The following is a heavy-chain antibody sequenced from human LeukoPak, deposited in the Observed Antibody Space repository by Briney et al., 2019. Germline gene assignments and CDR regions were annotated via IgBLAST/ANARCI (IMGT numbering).Heavy chain of an antibody. J-gene: IGHJ4*01. CDR2: ISSNGGST. D-gene: IGHD6-19*01. CDR3: ARDLGSGWHRLDY. Sequence: PGGSLRLSCAASGFTFSSYAMHWVRQAPGKGLEYVSAISSNGGSTYYANSVKGRFTISRDNSKNTLYLQMNSLRGEDTAVYYCARDLGSGWHRLDYWGHGTLATVSS. V-gene: IGHV3-64*01. CDR1: GFTFSSYA.